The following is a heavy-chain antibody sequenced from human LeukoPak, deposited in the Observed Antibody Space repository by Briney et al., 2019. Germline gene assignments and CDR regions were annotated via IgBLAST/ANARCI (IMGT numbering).Heavy chain of an antibody. CDR3: ASSGSCYYYLRY. V-gene: IGHV1-2*02. J-gene: IGHJ4*02. Sequence: ASVKVSCKASGYTFAGYYMHWVRQAPGQGPEWMGWINPNGGGTNYAQKFQGRVTMTRDTSISTAHMELSRLRSDDTAVYYCASSGSCYYYLRYWGQGTLVTVSS. D-gene: IGHD3-22*01. CDR2: INPNGGGT. CDR1: GYTFAGYY.